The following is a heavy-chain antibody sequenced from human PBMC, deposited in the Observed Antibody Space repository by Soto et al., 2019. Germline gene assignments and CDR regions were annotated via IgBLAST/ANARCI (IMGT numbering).Heavy chain of an antibody. V-gene: IGHV1-69*08. J-gene: IGHJ6*02. CDR2: IIPMFGIA. CDR3: ARDSGRSDLVPAAISAMDV. Sequence: QVQLVQSGAEVKKPGSSVKVSCKGSGGTFNRYTITWVRQAPGQGLEWMGRIIPMFGIASYAQNFQGRVTITADKATSTAYTELSSLRSEDTAVYYCARDSGRSDLVPAAISAMDVWGQGTTVTVSS. D-gene: IGHD2-2*01. CDR1: GGTFNRYT.